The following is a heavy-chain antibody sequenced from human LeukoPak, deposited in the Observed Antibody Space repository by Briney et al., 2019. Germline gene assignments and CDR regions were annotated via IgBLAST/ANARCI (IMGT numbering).Heavy chain of an antibody. D-gene: IGHD1-26*01. Sequence: NPSETLSLTCTVSGGSISSSSYYWGWIRQPPGKGLEWIGSIYYSGSTYYNPSLKSRVTISVDTSKNQFSLKLSSVTAADTAVYYCARLVKWEPRGIYYYGMDVWGQGTTVTVSS. V-gene: IGHV4-39*01. CDR2: IYYSGST. CDR3: ARLVKWEPRGIYYYGMDV. J-gene: IGHJ6*02. CDR1: GGSISSSSYY.